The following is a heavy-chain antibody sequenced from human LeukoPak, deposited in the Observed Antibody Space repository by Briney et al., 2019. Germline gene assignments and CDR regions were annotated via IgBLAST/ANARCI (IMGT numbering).Heavy chain of an antibody. V-gene: IGHV3-33*08. CDR1: GFTFSSHG. J-gene: IGHJ4*02. CDR3: ARAAYDSSGYLTL. CDR2: IWYDGTNK. D-gene: IGHD3-22*01. Sequence: GGSLRLSCAASGFTFSSHGMHWVRQAPGKGLEWVAVIWYDGTNKYYADSVKGRFTISRDNSKNTLFLQMNSLRAEDTAVYYCARAAYDSSGYLTLWGQGTLVTVSS.